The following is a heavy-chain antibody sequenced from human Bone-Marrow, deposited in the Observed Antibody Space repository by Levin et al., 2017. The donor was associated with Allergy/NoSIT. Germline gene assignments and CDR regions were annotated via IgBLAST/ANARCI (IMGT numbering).Heavy chain of an antibody. CDR1: GGSVSSISYY. Sequence: SQTLSLTCTVSGGSVSSISYYWSWIRQPPGKGLECIGYIFYTGTTNYNPSLKSRVTISIDTSKDQFSLKLNSVTAADTAVYYCARDSPDFGFDFWGQGTLVTVSS. CDR3: ARDSPDFGFDF. CDR2: IFYTGTT. D-gene: IGHD3-3*01. J-gene: IGHJ4*02. V-gene: IGHV4-61*01.